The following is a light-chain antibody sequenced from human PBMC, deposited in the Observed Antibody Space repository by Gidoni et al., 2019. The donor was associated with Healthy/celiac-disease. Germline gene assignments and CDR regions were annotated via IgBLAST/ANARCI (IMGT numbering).Light chain of an antibody. CDR3: QQSYSTPDT. Sequence: DIQMTQSPSSLSASVGDRVTITCRASQSISTYLNWYQQKPGKAPKLLIYAASSLQSGVPSRFSGSGSGTDFTPTISSLQPEDFATYYCQQSYSTPDTFGQGTKVEIK. V-gene: IGKV1-39*01. CDR2: AAS. J-gene: IGKJ1*01. CDR1: QSISTY.